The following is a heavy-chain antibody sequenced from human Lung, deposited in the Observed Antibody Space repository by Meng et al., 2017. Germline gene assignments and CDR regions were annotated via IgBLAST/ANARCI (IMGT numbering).Heavy chain of an antibody. J-gene: IGHJ4*02. CDR3: ARGPTTMAHDFDY. CDR1: GGSFSDYY. Sequence: QVHIQQGVTGLLKTSETLSRTRFVSGGSFSDYYWSWIRQPPGKGLEWIGEINHSGSTNYNPSLESRATISVDTSQNNLSLKLSSVTAADSAVYYCARGPTTMAHDFDYWGQGTLVTVSS. D-gene: IGHD4-11*01. CDR2: INHSGST. V-gene: IGHV4-34*01.